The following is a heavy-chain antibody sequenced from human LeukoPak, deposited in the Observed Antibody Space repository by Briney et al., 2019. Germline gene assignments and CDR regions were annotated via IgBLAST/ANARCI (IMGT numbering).Heavy chain of an antibody. D-gene: IGHD3-10*01. CDR2: LKEDVSAR. Sequence: GGSLRLSCVASGFSISSHWMSWVRQAPGKGLEWVASLKEDVSARNLVDSVKGRFTISTDNAKNSLYLQMNSLRVEDTAVYYCAKGLNFYGSGRGDCEDVWGQGTTVTV. CDR1: GFSISSHW. J-gene: IGHJ6*02. CDR3: AKGLNFYGSGRGDCEDV. V-gene: IGHV3-7*01.